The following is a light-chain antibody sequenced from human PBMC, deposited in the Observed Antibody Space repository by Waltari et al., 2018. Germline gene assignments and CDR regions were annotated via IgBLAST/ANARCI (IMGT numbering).Light chain of an antibody. J-gene: IGKJ1*01. CDR3: HQYGTSPWT. CDR2: GAT. CDR1: QSVHSRY. V-gene: IGKV3-20*01. Sequence: EIVLTQSPGTLSLSPGDRDTLSCRASQSVHSRYLAWYQQKPGQAPRLLISGATSGAIGIPDRFSGSGSGTDFTLTISRLEPEDFAVYYCHQYGTSPWTFGRGTKVEIK.